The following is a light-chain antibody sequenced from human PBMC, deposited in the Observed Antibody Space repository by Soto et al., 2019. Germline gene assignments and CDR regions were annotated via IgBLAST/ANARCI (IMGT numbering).Light chain of an antibody. CDR2: GAS. CDR3: KQYGRTRVT. V-gene: IGKV3-20*01. Sequence: EIVLTQSPGTLSLSPGERATLSCRASQSVSNNYLAWYQQKPGQAPRLLVYGASNRATAIADMFRGSGSGTAVTLAISRRETEDFAVYYCKQYGRTRVTFDQGTKLEIK. J-gene: IGKJ2*01. CDR1: QSVSNNY.